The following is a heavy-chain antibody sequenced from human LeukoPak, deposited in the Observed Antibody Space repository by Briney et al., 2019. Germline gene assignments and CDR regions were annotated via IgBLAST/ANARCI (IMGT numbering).Heavy chain of an antibody. Sequence: ASVKVSCKVSGYTLTELSMHWVRQAPGKGLEWMRGFDPEDGETIYAQKFQGRVTMTEDTSTDTAYMELSRLTSDDTAVYYSARGDYRLYYYYMDVWGRGTTVTISS. CDR1: GYTLTELS. CDR3: ARGDYRLYYYYMDV. J-gene: IGHJ6*03. V-gene: IGHV1-24*01. CDR2: FDPEDGET. D-gene: IGHD4-17*01.